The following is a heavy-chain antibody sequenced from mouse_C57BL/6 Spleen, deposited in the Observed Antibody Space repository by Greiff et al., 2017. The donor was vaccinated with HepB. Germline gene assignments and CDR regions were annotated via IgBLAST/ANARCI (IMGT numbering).Heavy chain of an antibody. CDR3: TNYDGFY. CDR2: IDPENGDT. V-gene: IGHV14-4*01. J-gene: IGHJ2*01. D-gene: IGHD2-3*01. CDR1: GFNIKDDY. Sequence: EVKLMESGAELVRPGASVKLSCTASGFNIKDDYMHWVKQRPEQGLEWIGWIDPENGDTEYASKFQGKATITADTSSNTAYLQLSSLTSEDTAVYYCTNYDGFYWGQGTTLTVSS.